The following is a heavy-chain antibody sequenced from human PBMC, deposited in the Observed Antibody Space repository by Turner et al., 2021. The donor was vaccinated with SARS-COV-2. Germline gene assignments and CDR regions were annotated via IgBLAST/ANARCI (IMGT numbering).Heavy chain of an antibody. CDR2: ISYDASNK. CDR1: GFTFSSYG. Sequence: QVQLVESGGGVVQPGRSLRLSCAASGFTFSSYGMHWVRQAPGKGLEWVAVISYDASNKYYADSVKGRFTISRDNSKNTLYLQMNSLRAEDTAVYYCAKNLIRHYQLLYPPNYYGMDVWGQGTTVTVSS. CDR3: AKNLIRHYQLLYPPNYYGMDV. D-gene: IGHD2-2*02. J-gene: IGHJ6*02. V-gene: IGHV3-30*18.